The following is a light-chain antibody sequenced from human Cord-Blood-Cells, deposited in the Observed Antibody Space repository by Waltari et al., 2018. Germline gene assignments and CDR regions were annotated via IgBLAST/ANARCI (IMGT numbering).Light chain of an antibody. J-gene: IGKJ1*01. CDR3: QQSYSTPWT. V-gene: IGKV1-39*01. CDR1: QSISSY. Sequence: DIQMTQSPSSLSASVGDRVTITGRASQSISSYLNWYQQKPGKAPKLLIYAASRLQSGVPSRFSGSVSGTDFTLTISSLQPEDFATYYCQQSYSTPWTFGQGTKVEIK. CDR2: AAS.